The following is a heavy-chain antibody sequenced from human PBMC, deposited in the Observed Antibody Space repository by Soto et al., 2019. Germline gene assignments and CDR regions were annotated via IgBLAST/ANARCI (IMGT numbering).Heavy chain of an antibody. CDR2: ISYDGSNK. Sequence: QVQLVESGGGVVQPGRSLRLSCAASGFTFSSYAMHWVRQAPGKGLEWVAVISYDGSNKYYADSVKGRFTISRDNSKNTLYLQMNSLRAEDTAVYYCARDPPWVTGRSRNAFDIWGQGTMVTVSS. J-gene: IGHJ3*02. V-gene: IGHV3-30-3*01. D-gene: IGHD1-20*01. CDR1: GFTFSSYA. CDR3: ARDPPWVTGRSRNAFDI.